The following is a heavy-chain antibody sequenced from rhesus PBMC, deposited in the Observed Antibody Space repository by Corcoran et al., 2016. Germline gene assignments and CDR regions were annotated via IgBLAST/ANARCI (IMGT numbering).Heavy chain of an antibody. J-gene: IGHJ2*01. D-gene: IGHD1-20*01. CDR2: IYGSGART. CDR3: ARRAWSTNYWDSDL. V-gene: IGHV4-93*02. Sequence: QVQLQKSGPAVVKPSEPLSLTCAVSGGSISSSTWCRWIRQSPGKGLEWMGGIYGSGARTESHTYLKRRVTISIDTSKNKFTLKLSSVNAADRDVYYCARRAWSTNYWDSDLWGSGTPITISS. CDR1: GGSISSSTW.